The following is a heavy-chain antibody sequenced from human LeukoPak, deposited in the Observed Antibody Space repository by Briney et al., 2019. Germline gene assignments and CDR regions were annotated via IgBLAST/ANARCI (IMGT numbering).Heavy chain of an antibody. CDR1: GFSFSVYE. J-gene: IGHJ4*02. Sequence: GGSLRLSCAASGFSFSVYEMHWVRQAPGKGLEWTSDISSSGTTTYYADSVKGRFTISRDNAKNSLYLQMNSLRAEDTAVYYCATLTVATSFDYWGQGTLVTVSS. CDR3: ATLTVATSFDY. D-gene: IGHD4-17*01. V-gene: IGHV3-48*03. CDR2: ISSSGTTT.